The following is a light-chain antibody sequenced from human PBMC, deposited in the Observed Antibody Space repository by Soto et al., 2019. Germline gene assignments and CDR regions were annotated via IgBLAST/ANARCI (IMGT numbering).Light chain of an antibody. J-gene: IGKJ4*01. CDR3: QQYDNLPLT. CDR2: DAS. V-gene: IGKV1-33*01. Sequence: DIQMTQSPSSLSASVVGRFAITCQAIQDISNYLNWYQQKPGKAPKLLIYDASNLETGVPSRFSGSGSGTDFTFTISSLQPEDIATYYCQQYDNLPLTFGGGTKVDI. CDR1: QDISNY.